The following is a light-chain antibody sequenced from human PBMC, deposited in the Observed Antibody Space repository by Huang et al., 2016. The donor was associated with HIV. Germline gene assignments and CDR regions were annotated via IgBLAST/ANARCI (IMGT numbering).Light chain of an antibody. CDR2: GST. Sequence: IVMTQTPATLPVSPGGRATLSCRASQSVSTNLAWYQQKPGQTPRLIIYGSTTRATGVPARFSGSGCVTDFTLTINSLQSEDFGIYYCQQYNNWHLTFGGGTKV. V-gene: IGKV3-15*01. J-gene: IGKJ4*01. CDR3: QQYNNWHLT. CDR1: QSVSTN.